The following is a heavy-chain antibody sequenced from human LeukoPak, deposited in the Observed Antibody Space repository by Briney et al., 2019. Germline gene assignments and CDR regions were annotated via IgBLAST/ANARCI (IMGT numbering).Heavy chain of an antibody. D-gene: IGHD5-12*01. CDR2: IYHSGST. Sequence: SGTLSLTCAVSGGSISSSNWWSWVRQPPGKGLEWIGEIYHSGSTNYNPSLKSRVTISVDKSKNQFSLKLGSVTAADTAVYYCARGPGSGYGYYFDYWGQGTLVTVSS. V-gene: IGHV4-4*02. CDR1: GGSISSSNW. J-gene: IGHJ4*02. CDR3: ARGPGSGYGYYFDY.